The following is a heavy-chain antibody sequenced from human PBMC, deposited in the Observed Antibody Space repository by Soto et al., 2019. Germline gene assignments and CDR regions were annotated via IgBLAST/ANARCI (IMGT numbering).Heavy chain of an antibody. J-gene: IGHJ1*01. CDR1: GFTPSSYE. Sequence: GGSLRLPCAASGFTPSSYELHWVRSAPGKGQVWVSRFNSDGSRTGYADSVKGRFTLSRDNAKNTLYLQMNSLRADYTAVYYFAREIGVAAVNWGQGSLVTVSS. D-gene: IGHD2-2*01. V-gene: IGHV3-74*01. CDR3: AREIGVAAVN. CDR2: FNSDGSRT.